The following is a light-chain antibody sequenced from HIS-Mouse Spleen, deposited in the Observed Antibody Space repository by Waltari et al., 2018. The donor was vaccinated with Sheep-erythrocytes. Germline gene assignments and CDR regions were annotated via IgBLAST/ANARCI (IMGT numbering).Light chain of an antibody. Sequence: SYELTQPPPVPVSPGQTASIPCPGATLGDKYACWYQQKPGQSTVLVIYQDSKRPSGIPERFSGSNSGNTATLTISGTQAMDEADYYCQAWDSSSWVFGGGTKLTVL. CDR1: TLGDKY. J-gene: IGLJ3*02. V-gene: IGLV3-1*01. CDR3: QAWDSSSWV. CDR2: QDS.